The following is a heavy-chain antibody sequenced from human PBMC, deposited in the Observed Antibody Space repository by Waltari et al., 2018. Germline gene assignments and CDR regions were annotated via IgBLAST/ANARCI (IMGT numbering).Heavy chain of an antibody. Sequence: EVQLLESGGGLEQPGGSLRLSCAASGFAFDNCYMTWVRQAPGRGLEGGSAISDSGATTYYADSVKGRFTISRDNYKKMLYLQMSSLRVDDTAVYYCATYGQSPRNDQWGQGTQLTVSS. D-gene: IGHD2-2*01. V-gene: IGHV3-23*01. CDR3: ATYGQSPRNDQ. J-gene: IGHJ1*01. CDR2: ISDSGATT. CDR1: GFAFDNCY.